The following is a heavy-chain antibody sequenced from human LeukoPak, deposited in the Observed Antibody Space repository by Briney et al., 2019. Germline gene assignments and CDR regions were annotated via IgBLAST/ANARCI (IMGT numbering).Heavy chain of an antibody. CDR2: IHYSGST. Sequence: SETLSLTCTVSGGSISGYYWTWIRQPPGKELEWIGYIHYSGSTNYNPSLKSRVTISVDTSKNQFSLKLSSVTAADTAVYYCARLQYSSGWPHFDYWGQGNLVTVSS. D-gene: IGHD6-19*01. CDR1: GGSISGYY. J-gene: IGHJ4*02. V-gene: IGHV4-59*01. CDR3: ARLQYSSGWPHFDY.